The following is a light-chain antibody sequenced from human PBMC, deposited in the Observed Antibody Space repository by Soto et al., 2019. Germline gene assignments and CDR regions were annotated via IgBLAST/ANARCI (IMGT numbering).Light chain of an antibody. CDR3: QQYDNLPFT. CDR2: DAS. V-gene: IGKV1-33*01. CDR1: QDISNY. J-gene: IGKJ3*01. Sequence: DIQMTQSPSSLSASVGDRVTITCQASQDISNYLNWYQQKPGKAPKLLIYDASNLETGVPSRFSGSGSGTDVTFTISSLQPEYIATYYCQQYDNLPFTFGPGTKVDIK.